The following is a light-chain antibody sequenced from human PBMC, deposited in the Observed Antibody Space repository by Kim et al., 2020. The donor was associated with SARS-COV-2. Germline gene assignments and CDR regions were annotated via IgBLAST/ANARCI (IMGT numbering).Light chain of an antibody. CDR3: QQYSSGSGTT. J-gene: IGKJ2*01. CDR2: KAS. V-gene: IGKV1-5*03. CDR1: SKW. Sequence: SKWLAWYQQKPGKAPNLLVYKASTLESGVPSRFSGSGSGTEFTLTISSLQPDDFATYFCQQYSSGSGTTFGQGTKLEIK.